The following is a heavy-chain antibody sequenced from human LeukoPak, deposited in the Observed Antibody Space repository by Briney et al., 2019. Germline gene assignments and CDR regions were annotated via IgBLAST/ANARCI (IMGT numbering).Heavy chain of an antibody. D-gene: IGHD5-12*01. CDR3: AREDSGYDYSPFYY. V-gene: IGHV4-59*01. Sequence: SETLSLTCTVSGASNSNYYWSWIRQPPGKGLEWIGYIYHTGSPRYNPSLKSRVIMSVETSQNQFPQKVRSVTAADTAVYYCAREDSGYDYSPFYYWGQGSLVTVSS. CDR1: GASNSNYY. J-gene: IGHJ4*02. CDR2: IYHTGSP.